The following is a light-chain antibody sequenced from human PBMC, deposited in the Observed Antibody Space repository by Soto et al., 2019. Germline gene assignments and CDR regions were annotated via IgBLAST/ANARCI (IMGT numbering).Light chain of an antibody. Sequence: RVMTQSPATLSVSPGGRATLSCRASQTISGTLAWYQQKPGQAPRLLIHGASTRAPGFPARFSGSGSGTDFTLTISSLQSEDFAVYYFQQYDNWPWTFGQGTKVDIK. CDR1: QTISGT. CDR2: GAS. V-gene: IGKV3-15*01. CDR3: QQYDNWPWT. J-gene: IGKJ1*01.